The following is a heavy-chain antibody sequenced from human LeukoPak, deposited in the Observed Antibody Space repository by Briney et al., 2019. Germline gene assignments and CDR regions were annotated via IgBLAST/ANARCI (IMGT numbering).Heavy chain of an antibody. CDR3: TSPIVGV. V-gene: IGHV3-73*01. Sequence: GGPLQPLRAASGFTFSGSAMHWVRQASGKGLEWVGRIRSKANSYATAHDASGKGRFTISRDDSKNTAYQQMTSLKTEDTAVYYCTSPIVGVWGQGTLVTVS. CDR2: IRSKANSYAT. J-gene: IGHJ4*02. CDR1: GFTFSGSA. D-gene: IGHD1-26*01.